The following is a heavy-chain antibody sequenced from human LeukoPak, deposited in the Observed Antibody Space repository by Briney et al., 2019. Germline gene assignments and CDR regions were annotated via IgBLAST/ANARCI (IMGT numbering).Heavy chain of an antibody. CDR2: IYYSGST. J-gene: IGHJ3*02. Sequence: SETLSLTCTVAGGSISSYDWSWVRQPGGKGREWGGYIYYSGSTNYNPSRKRRVTISVDTSKNQFSLKLSSVTAADTAVYYCARLDGYDAFDIWGQGTMVTVSS. CDR3: ARLDGYDAFDI. D-gene: IGHD5-18*01. CDR1: GGSISSYD. V-gene: IGHV4-59*01.